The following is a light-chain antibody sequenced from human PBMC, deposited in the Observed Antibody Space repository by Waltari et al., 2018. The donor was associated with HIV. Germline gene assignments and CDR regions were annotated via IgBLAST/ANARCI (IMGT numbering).Light chain of an antibody. J-gene: IGLJ3*02. CDR1: KLGDKY. CDR3: QTWDSNTGV. V-gene: IGLV3-1*01. CDR2: QDT. Sequence: SYELTQPPSVSVSPGQTVSITCSGDKLGDKYACWYQQRPGQSPLLVSYQDTQRPSGIPERCSCSNSGNTATLTISGTQAMDEADYYCQTWDSNTGVFGGGTKLTVL.